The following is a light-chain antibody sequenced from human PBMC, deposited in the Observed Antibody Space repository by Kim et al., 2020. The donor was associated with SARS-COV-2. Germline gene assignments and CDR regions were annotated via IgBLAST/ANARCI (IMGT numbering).Light chain of an antibody. V-gene: IGKV3-11*01. CDR3: QQSSNGPII. CDR2: DAS. Sequence: EIVLTQSPATLSLSPGERATLSCRASQSVSSYLAWYQQKPGQAPRLLIYDASNRATGIPARFSGSGSGTDFTLTISSLEPEDFAVYYCQQSSNGPIICGYGTRLEIK. CDR1: QSVSSY. J-gene: IGKJ5*01.